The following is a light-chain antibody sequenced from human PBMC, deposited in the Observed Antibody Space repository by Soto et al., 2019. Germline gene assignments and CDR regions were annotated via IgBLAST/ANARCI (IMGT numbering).Light chain of an antibody. CDR1: QSLVYSDGHTY. CDR2: KVS. J-gene: IGKJ1*01. V-gene: IGKV2-30*01. Sequence: VVMTQSPLSLPVTLGQPASISCSSSQSLVYSDGHTYLNWFQQRPGQSPRRLIYKVSNRDSGVPDRFSGRGSGTDFTLKISRVEAEDVGVYYCMQGTHWPPTFGQGTKVEIK. CDR3: MQGTHWPPT.